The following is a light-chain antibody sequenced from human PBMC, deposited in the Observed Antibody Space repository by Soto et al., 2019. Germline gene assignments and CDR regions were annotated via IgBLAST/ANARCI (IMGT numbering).Light chain of an antibody. CDR2: ETS. J-gene: IGKJ4*01. V-gene: IGKV1-5*03. Sequence: DIQMTQSPSTLSASVGDGVTITCRASHTIENRLAWYQQKPGKAPKLLIYETSSLESGVPSRFSGSGSGTEFTLTISSLQPDDFATYYCQRCYKYPLTFGGGTKVEIK. CDR1: HTIENR. CDR3: QRCYKYPLT.